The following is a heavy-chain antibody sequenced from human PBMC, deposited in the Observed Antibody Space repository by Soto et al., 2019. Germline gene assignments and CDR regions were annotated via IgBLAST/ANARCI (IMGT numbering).Heavy chain of an antibody. V-gene: IGHV4-39*01. D-gene: IGHD1-20*01. CDR1: GGSISGSYYY. Sequence: SETLSLTCAVSGGSISGSYYYWAWLRQSPGKGPEWIGSVFYTGFTSYTPSLESRVSVSVDTSKSQFSLKLRAVTAADTAVYYCATSQKGYNWNYFDHWGQGALVTVSS. J-gene: IGHJ4*02. CDR2: VFYTGFT. CDR3: ATSQKGYNWNYFDH.